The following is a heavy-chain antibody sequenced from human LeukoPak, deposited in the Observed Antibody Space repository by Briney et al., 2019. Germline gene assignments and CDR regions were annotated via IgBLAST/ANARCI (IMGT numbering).Heavy chain of an antibody. V-gene: IGHV1-69*13. CDR3: ARDLGGGLWYYYYGMDV. Sequence: SVKVSCKASGGTFSSYAISWVRQTPGQGLEWMGGIIPIFGTANYAQKFQGRVTITADESTSTAYMELSSLRSEDTAVYYCARDLGGGLWYYYYGMDVWGQGTTVTVSS. CDR2: IIPIFGTA. J-gene: IGHJ6*02. D-gene: IGHD3-16*01. CDR1: GGTFSSYA.